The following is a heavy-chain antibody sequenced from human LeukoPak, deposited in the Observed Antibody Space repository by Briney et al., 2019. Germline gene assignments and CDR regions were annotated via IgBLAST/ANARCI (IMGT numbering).Heavy chain of an antibody. Sequence: ASVKVSCKASGYTFTSYGISWVRQAPGQVLEWMGWISAYNGNTNYAQKLQGRVTMTTDTSTSTAYMELRSLRSDDTAVYYCARATGYSSGWSPAYYLDYWGQGTLVTVSS. CDR3: ARATGYSSGWSPAYYLDY. J-gene: IGHJ4*02. V-gene: IGHV1-18*01. D-gene: IGHD6-19*01. CDR2: ISAYNGNT. CDR1: GYTFTSYG.